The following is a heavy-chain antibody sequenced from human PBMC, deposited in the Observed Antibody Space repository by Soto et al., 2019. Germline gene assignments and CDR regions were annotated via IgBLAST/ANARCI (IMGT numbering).Heavy chain of an antibody. V-gene: IGHV3-30*18. J-gene: IGHJ6*02. D-gene: IGHD6-6*01. Sequence: PGGSLRLSCSASVFTFRTYGMHWFRQAPGKGLEWLAVISNNGINKYYADSVKGRFTISRDNSRDTLFLQMNSLRGEDTAIYYCAKVIRADSTSSNFYYYSGLDVWGQGTTVTVSS. CDR2: ISNNGINK. CDR1: VFTFRTYG. CDR3: AKVIRADSTSSNFYYYSGLDV.